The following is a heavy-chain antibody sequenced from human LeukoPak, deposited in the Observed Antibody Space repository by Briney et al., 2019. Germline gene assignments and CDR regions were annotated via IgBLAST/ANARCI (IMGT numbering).Heavy chain of an antibody. CDR2: IYYSGST. D-gene: IGHD3-22*01. Sequence: SETLSLTCTVSGGSISSSSYYWGWLRQPPGKGLEWIGSIYYSGSTYYNPSLKSRVTISVDTSKNQFSLKLSSVTAADTAVYYCARHLDYYDSSGYPSGSGYWGQGTLVTVSS. J-gene: IGHJ4*02. V-gene: IGHV4-39*01. CDR3: ARHLDYYDSSGYPSGSGY. CDR1: GGSISSSSYY.